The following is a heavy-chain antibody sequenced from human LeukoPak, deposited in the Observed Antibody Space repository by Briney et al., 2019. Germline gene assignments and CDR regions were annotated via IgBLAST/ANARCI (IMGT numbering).Heavy chain of an antibody. V-gene: IGHV3-33*08. D-gene: IGHD6-13*01. CDR3: ARDRGVFSLPQIAPGYNWFDP. J-gene: IGHJ5*02. CDR1: GFTFTSYA. CDR2: IWYDGSHK. Sequence: PGRSLSLSCAASGFTFTSYAMHWVRQTPGKGREWVAVIWYDGSHKYYADSVKGRFTISRDNSKSTLYLQMNSLRAEDTAVYYCARDRGVFSLPQIAPGYNWFDPWGQGTLVTVSP.